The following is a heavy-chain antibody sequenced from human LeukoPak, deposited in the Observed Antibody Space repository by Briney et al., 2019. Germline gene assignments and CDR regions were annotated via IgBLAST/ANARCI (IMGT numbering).Heavy chain of an antibody. V-gene: IGHV3-23*01. Sequence: GGSLRLSCAASGFTFNSYAMSWARQAPGKGLEWVSAISGSGGTTYYADSVKGRFTISRVNSKNTLYLQMNSLRAEDTAVYYCAKDEEQWLGTPDYWGQGTLVTVSS. CDR2: ISGSGGTT. D-gene: IGHD6-19*01. CDR3: AKDEEQWLGTPDY. CDR1: GFTFNSYA. J-gene: IGHJ4*02.